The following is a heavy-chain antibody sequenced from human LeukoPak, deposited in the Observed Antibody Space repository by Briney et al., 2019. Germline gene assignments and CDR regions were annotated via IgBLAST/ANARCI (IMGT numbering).Heavy chain of an antibody. J-gene: IGHJ4*02. V-gene: IGHV1-69*04. Sequence: AAVKVSCKASGGTFSSYAISWVRQAPGQGLEWMGRIIPVLGIANYAHKFQGRVTITADKSTSTAYMELSSLRSEDTAVYYCARELMLYIDYWGQGTLVTVSS. D-gene: IGHD2-8*01. CDR2: IIPVLGIA. CDR3: ARELMLYIDY. CDR1: GGTFSSYA.